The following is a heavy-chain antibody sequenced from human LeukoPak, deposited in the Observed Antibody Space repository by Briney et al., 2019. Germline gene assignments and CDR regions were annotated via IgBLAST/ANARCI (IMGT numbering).Heavy chain of an antibody. D-gene: IGHD2-21*02. CDR2: IYYSGST. CDR1: GGSISSYY. J-gene: IGHJ6*02. Sequence: SETLSLTCTVSGGSISSYYWSWIRQPPGKGLEWIGYIYYSGSTNYNPSLKSRVTISVDTSKNQFSLKLSSVTAADTAVYYCARDGPYCGGDCDTYYYYGMDVWGQGTTVTVSS. V-gene: IGHV4-59*01. CDR3: ARDGPYCGGDCDTYYYYGMDV.